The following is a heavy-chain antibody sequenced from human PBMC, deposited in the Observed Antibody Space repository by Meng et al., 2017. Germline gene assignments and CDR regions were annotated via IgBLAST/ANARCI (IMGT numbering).Heavy chain of an antibody. J-gene: IGHJ3*02. CDR3: ARSLGDRAFDI. D-gene: IGHD2-21*01. V-gene: IGHV3-30*04. Sequence: GSLKISCAASGFTFSSYAMHWVRQAPGKGLEWVAVISYDGSNKYYADSVKGRFTISRDNSKNTLYLQMNSLRAEDTAVYYCARSLGDRAFDIWGQGTMVTVSS. CDR1: GFTFSSYA. CDR2: ISYDGSNK.